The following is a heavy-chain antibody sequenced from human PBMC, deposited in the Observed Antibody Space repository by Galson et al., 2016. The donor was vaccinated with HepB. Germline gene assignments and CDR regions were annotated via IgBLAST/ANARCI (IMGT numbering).Heavy chain of an antibody. CDR3: VQGSTAPAV. CDR2: ISRSGDST. V-gene: IGHV3-23*01. CDR1: GFTFNNYG. Sequence: SLRLSCAASGFTFNNYGMTWVRQAPGKGLEVVSRISRSGDSTDYADSVKGRFTISRDNFKNTLSLQMNSLRAEDTAVYYCVQGSTAPAVWGKGTTVTVSS. D-gene: IGHD1-26*01. J-gene: IGHJ6*04.